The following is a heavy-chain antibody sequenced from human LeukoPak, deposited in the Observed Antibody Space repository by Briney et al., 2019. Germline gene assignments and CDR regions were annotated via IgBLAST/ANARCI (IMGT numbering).Heavy chain of an antibody. D-gene: IGHD6-13*01. CDR2: ISGSGGST. CDR1: GFTFSSYA. CDR3: ALTAGRYYYYGMDV. Sequence: QPGGSLRLSCAASGFTFSSYAMSWVRQAPGKGLEWVSAISGSGGSTYYADFVKGRFTISRDNSKNTLYLQMNSLRAEDTAVYYCALTAGRYYYYGMDVWGQGTTVTVSS. J-gene: IGHJ6*02. V-gene: IGHV3-23*01.